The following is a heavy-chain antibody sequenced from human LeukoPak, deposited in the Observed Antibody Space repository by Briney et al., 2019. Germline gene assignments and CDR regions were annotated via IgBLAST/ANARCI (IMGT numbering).Heavy chain of an antibody. D-gene: IGHD3-9*01. Sequence: RGSLRLSCAAAGVAFNDFAMSWVRQTPGKGRGWVSSITSTGESTYYAASLRGRFTISRDNSGGTLYLQMNSLRTEDSAVYYCAKRLSRGYFGKLIFAFWGQGALVTVSS. CDR3: AKRLSRGYFGKLIFAF. V-gene: IGHV3-23*01. J-gene: IGHJ4*02. CDR2: ITSTGEST. CDR1: GVAFNDFA.